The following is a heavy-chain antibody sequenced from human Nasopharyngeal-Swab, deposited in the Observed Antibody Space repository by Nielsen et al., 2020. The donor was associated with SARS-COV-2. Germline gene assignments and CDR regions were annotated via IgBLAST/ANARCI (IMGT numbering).Heavy chain of an antibody. J-gene: IGHJ4*02. CDR3: VAGGTSGWRTWGY. D-gene: IGHD6-19*01. CDR1: GYTFTSYW. CDR2: IYPGDYDT. V-gene: IGHV5-51*01. Sequence: GESLKISCKTSGYTFTSYWIAWVRQMPGKGLEWMGSIYPGDYDTRSSPSFERQVTISADKTITTAYLQGSSLKDSDTAMYYCVAGGTSGWRTWGYWGQGTLVTVSS.